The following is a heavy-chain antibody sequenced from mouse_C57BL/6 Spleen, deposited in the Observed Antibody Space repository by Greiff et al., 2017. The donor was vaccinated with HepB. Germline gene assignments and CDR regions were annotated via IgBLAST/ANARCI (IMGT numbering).Heavy chain of an antibody. CDR1: GYAFSSSW. Sequence: VQGVESGPELVKPGASVKISCKASGYAFSSSWMNWVKQRPGKGLEWIGRIYPGDGDTNYNGKFKGKATLTADKSSSTAYMQLSSLTSEDSAVYFCADGYLAWFAYWGQGTLVTVSA. D-gene: IGHD2-3*01. CDR2: IYPGDGDT. J-gene: IGHJ3*01. CDR3: ADGYLAWFAY. V-gene: IGHV1-82*01.